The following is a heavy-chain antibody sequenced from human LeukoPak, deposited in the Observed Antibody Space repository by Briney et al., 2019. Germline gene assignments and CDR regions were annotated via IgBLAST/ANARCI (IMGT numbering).Heavy chain of an antibody. CDR3: ARAVGSGSFQTLHQQMGG. CDR1: GGSIRSYY. Sequence: SETLSLTCTVSGGSIRSYYWSWIRQPPGKGLEWIAYIYYSGSTNYNPSLKSRVTISVDKSKNQFSLKLSSVTAADTAVYYCARAVGSGSFQTLHQQMGGWGKGTTVTISS. J-gene: IGHJ6*04. CDR2: IYYSGST. V-gene: IGHV4-59*12. D-gene: IGHD3-10*01.